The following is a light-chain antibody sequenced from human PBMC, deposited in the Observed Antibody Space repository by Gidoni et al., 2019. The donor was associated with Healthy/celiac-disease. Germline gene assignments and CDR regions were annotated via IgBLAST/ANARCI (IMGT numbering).Light chain of an antibody. V-gene: IGKV1-6*01. Sequence: AIQMTQSPSSLSASVGDRVTITCRASQGIRNDLGWYQQKPGKAPKLLIYAASSLQSGVPSRFSGSGSGTDFTLTISSLQPEDFATYYCLQEYNPWTFGQGTKVEIK. CDR2: AAS. CDR1: QGIRND. CDR3: LQEYNPWT. J-gene: IGKJ1*01.